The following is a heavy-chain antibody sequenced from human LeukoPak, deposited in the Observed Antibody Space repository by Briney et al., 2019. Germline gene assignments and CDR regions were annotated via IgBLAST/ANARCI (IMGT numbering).Heavy chain of an antibody. CDR1: GYTFTSYG. V-gene: IGHV1-18*01. Sequence: ASVKVSCKASGYTFTSYGISWVRQSPGQGLEWMGWISAYNGNTNYAQKLQGRVTMTTDTSTSTAYMELRSLRSDDTAVYYCARDRGDYQDYDYVWGSYRRPPFDCWGQGTLVTVSS. CDR2: ISAYNGNT. J-gene: IGHJ4*02. CDR3: ARDRGDYQDYDYVWGSYRRPPFDC. D-gene: IGHD3-16*02.